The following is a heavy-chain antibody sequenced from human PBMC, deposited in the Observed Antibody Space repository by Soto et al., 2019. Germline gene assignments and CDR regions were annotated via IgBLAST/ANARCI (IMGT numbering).Heavy chain of an antibody. CDR2: IYHSGST. V-gene: IGHV4-30-2*01. Sequence: SETLSLTCAVSGGSISSGGYSWSWIRQPPGKGLEWIGYIYHSGSTYYNPSLKSRVTISVDRSKNQFSLKLSSVTAADTAVYYCARQGVRGSWFDPWGQGTLVTVSS. CDR3: ARQGVRGSWFDP. CDR1: GGSISSGGYS. D-gene: IGHD2-8*01. J-gene: IGHJ5*02.